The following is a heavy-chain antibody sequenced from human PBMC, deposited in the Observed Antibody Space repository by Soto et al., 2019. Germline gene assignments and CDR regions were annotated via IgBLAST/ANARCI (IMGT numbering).Heavy chain of an antibody. Sequence: QVQVVQSGVEVRRPGSSVKVSCKASGDTFKNCVISWVRQAPGQGLEWMGGIIPLFGTTDFAQRSQGRLTITTDESTTTAYMKLSRLRSEDTATYYCAAELGFGKLSVGWGQGTTVIVSS. CDR1: GDTFKNCV. CDR3: AAELGFGKLSVG. J-gene: IGHJ6*02. D-gene: IGHD3-10*01. CDR2: IIPLFGTT. V-gene: IGHV1-69*01.